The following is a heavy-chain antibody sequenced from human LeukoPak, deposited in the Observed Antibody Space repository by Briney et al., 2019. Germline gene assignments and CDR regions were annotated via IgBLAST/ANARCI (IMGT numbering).Heavy chain of an antibody. Sequence: SETLSLTCTVSGGSISSYYWSWIRQPPGKGLEWIGYIYYSGSTNYNPSLKSRVTISVDTSKNQFSLKLSSVTAADTAVYYCARDGYSSSWYAIDYWGQGTLVTVSS. CDR2: IYYSGST. V-gene: IGHV4-59*01. J-gene: IGHJ4*02. CDR1: GGSISSYY. D-gene: IGHD6-13*01. CDR3: ARDGYSSSWYAIDY.